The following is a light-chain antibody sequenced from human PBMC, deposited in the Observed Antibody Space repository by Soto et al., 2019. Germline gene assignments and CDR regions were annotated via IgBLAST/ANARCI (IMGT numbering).Light chain of an antibody. CDR3: QQRSNWPPIT. CDR2: DAS. Sequence: EIVLTHSPATLSLSPGERATLSCRASQGVSNYLAWYQQKPAQAPRLLIYDASNRATGIPARFSGSGSGTDFTLTISSLEPEDFAVYYCQQRSNWPPITFGQGTRLEIK. CDR1: QGVSNY. V-gene: IGKV3-11*01. J-gene: IGKJ5*01.